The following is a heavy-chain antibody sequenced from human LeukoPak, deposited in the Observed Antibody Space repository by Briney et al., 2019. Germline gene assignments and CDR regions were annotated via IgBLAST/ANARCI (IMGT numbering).Heavy chain of an antibody. J-gene: IGHJ4*02. D-gene: IGHD3-22*01. Sequence: SVKVSCKASGYTFTSYDINWVRQATGQGLEWMGGIIPIFGTANYAQKFQGRVTITADESTSTAYMELSSLRSEDTAVYYCARDYYDSSGYPLGYWGQGTLVTVSS. V-gene: IGHV1-69*13. CDR2: IIPIFGTA. CDR1: GYTFTSYD. CDR3: ARDYYDSSGYPLGY.